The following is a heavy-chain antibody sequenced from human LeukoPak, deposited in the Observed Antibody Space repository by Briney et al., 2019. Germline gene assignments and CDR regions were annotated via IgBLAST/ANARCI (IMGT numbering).Heavy chain of an antibody. CDR1: GFTFSNAW. D-gene: IGHD2-15*01. CDR2: IYYSGST. J-gene: IGHJ4*02. V-gene: IGHV4-59*05. Sequence: GSLRLSCAASGFTFSNAWMSWVRQAPGKGLEWIGSIYYSGSTYYNPSLKSRVTISVDASKNQFSLKLSSVTAADTAVYYCRVVVVAARLDYWGQGTLVTVSS. CDR3: RVVVVAARLDY.